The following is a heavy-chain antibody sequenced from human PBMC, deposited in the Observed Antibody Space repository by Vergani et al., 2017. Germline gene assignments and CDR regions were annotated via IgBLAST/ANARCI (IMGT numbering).Heavy chain of an antibody. CDR1: GYTFSNYY. CDR3: ARGDHDPMDV. V-gene: IGHV1-46*01. CDR2: INPSGGHT. Sequence: QVQVVQSGAEVKKSGASVKVSCKTSGYTFSNYYMHWVRQAPGQGLEWMGIINPSGGHTNYAQKFQGRVTMTRDTSISTAYMELSRLRSDDTAVYYCARGDHDPMDVWGKGTTVTVSS. D-gene: IGHD1-1*01. J-gene: IGHJ6*03.